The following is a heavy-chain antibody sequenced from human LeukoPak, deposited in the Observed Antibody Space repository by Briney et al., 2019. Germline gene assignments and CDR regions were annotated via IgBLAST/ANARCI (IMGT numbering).Heavy chain of an antibody. D-gene: IGHD2-2*01. CDR1: GASISSSNW. V-gene: IGHV4-4*02. J-gene: IGHJ4*02. CDR2: IHHSGSI. CDR3: ARDVPERYCSSTSCYGPFDY. Sequence: SETLSLTCAVSGASISSSNWWSWVRQSPGKGLEWIGEIHHSGSINYDPSLKSRVTISVDESKNQFSLKLTSVTAVDAAVYYCARDVPERYCSSTSCYGPFDYWGQGTLVTVSS.